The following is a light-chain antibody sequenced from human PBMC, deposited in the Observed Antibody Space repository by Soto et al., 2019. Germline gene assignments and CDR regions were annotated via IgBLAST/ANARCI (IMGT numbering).Light chain of an antibody. J-gene: IGLJ2*01. CDR3: ASYGGRDDMI. CDR1: SSDVGSYNL. Sequence: QSALTQPASVSGSPGQSITISCTGTSSDVGSYNLVSWYQQHPGKAPKLIIYGVTDRISGVPDRFSGSKSGNTASLTVSGLQAEDEADYYCASYGGRDDMIFGGRTKLTVL. V-gene: IGLV2-23*02. CDR2: GVT.